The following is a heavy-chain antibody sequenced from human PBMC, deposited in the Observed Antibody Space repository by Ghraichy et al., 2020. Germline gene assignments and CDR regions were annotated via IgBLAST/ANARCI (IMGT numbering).Heavy chain of an antibody. CDR2: IYYSGST. J-gene: IGHJ5*02. CDR1: GGSISSSSYY. D-gene: IGHD3-3*01. Sequence: SETLSLTCTVSGGSISSSSYYWGWIRQPPGKGLEWIGSIYYSGSTYYNPSLKSRVTISVDTSKNQFSLKLSSVTAADTAVYYCARQDFWSGYYTGWFDPWGQGTLVTVSS. V-gene: IGHV4-39*01. CDR3: ARQDFWSGYYTGWFDP.